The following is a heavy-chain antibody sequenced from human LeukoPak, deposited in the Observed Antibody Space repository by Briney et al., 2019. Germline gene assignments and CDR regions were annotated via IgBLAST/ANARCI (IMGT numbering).Heavy chain of an antibody. CDR2: ISNSGSII. CDR3: ASLGILASAGPYYYYMDV. V-gene: IGHV3-11*01. Sequence: GGSLRLSCAASGFIFSDHYMSWIRQAPGKGLEWLAYISNSGSIIYYGDSVRGRFIISRDNAKNSLYLQINSLRAEDAAVYYCASLGILASAGPYYYYMDVWGKGTTVTISS. D-gene: IGHD6-13*01. J-gene: IGHJ6*03. CDR1: GFIFSDHY.